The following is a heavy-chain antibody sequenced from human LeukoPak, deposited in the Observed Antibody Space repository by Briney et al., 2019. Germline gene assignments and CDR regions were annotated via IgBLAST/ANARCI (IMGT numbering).Heavy chain of an antibody. CDR1: GFTVSNNY. Sequence: PGGSLRLSCAASGFTVSNNYMSRVRQAPGKGLEWVSVIHSGGTTNYADSVQGRFTISRDNSKTTVYLHMNSLRAEDTAVYYCARDSDSGYGPFASWVQGTLVTVSS. J-gene: IGHJ4*02. CDR3: ARDSDSGYGPFAS. D-gene: IGHD5-12*01. V-gene: IGHV3-53*01. CDR2: IHSGGTT.